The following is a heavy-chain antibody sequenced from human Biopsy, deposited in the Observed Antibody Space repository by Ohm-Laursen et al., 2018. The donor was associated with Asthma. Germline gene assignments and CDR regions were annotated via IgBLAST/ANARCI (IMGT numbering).Heavy chain of an antibody. CDR1: GDSIDSGDYS. J-gene: IGHJ4*02. D-gene: IGHD2-21*02. CDR2: IYRNGDT. V-gene: IGHV4-30-2*06. CDR3: ARGWNCGGDCYSLDS. Sequence: TLSLTCGVSGDSIDSGDYSWAWIRQSPGVGLEWIGYIYRNGDTYYNPPLKNRVTISIDRSKTKFSLRLRSVTAADTAVYYCARGWNCGGDCYSLDSWGQGTLVTVSS.